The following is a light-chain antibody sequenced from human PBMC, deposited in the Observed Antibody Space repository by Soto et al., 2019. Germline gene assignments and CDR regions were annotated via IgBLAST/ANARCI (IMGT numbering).Light chain of an antibody. Sequence: QSVLTQPASVSGSPGQSITISCTGTSSAVGGYNYVSWYQQLPGKAPKLMIYEVSNRPSGVSDRFSGSKSGNTASLTISGLQAEDEADYYCSSYTSSSTLVFGGGTKLTVL. V-gene: IGLV2-14*01. CDR2: EVS. CDR3: SSYTSSSTLV. J-gene: IGLJ3*02. CDR1: SSAVGGYNY.